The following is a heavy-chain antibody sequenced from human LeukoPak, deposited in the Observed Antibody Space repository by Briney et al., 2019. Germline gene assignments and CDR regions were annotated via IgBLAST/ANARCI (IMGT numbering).Heavy chain of an antibody. CDR1: GGSFSGYY. CDR3: ARLWFRGGYEIDY. V-gene: IGHV4-34*01. CDR2: INHSGRT. Sequence: SETLSLTCAVYGGSFSGYYWNWIRQPPGKGLEWIGEINHSGRTNYNPSLKSRVTISVDTSKKQFSLKLSSVTVADTAVYYCARLWFRGGYEIDYWGQGTLVTVSS. D-gene: IGHD5-12*01. J-gene: IGHJ4*02.